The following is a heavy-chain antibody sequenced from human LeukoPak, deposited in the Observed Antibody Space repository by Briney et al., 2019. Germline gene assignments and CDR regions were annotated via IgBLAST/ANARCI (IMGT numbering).Heavy chain of an antibody. V-gene: IGHV4-4*09. CDR1: GDSISIYY. J-gene: IGHJ4*02. Sequence: PSETLALTCTVSGDSISIYYWSWIRQPPGKGLEWIGHIYTSGSTNSNPSLKSRVTISVDTSKNQFSLKLSSVTAADTAVYYCAGFSGYDSYYFDYWGQGTLVTVSS. CDR3: AGFSGYDSYYFDY. D-gene: IGHD5-12*01. CDR2: IYTSGST.